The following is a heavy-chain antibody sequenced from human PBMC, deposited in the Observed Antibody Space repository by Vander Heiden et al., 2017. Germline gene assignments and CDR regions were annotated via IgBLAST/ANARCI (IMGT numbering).Heavy chain of an antibody. CDR2: ISGSGGST. J-gene: IGHJ4*02. CDR1: GFPFSGYA. Sequence: EVQLLESGGGLVQPGGSLRLSCAASGFPFSGYAMSWVRQAPGKRLEWVSAISGSGGSTYYADSVKGRFTIPRDNSKNTLYLQMNSLRAEDTAVYYCAPYYYDSSGYSPFDYWGQGTLVTVSS. CDR3: APYYYDSSGYSPFDY. D-gene: IGHD3-22*01. V-gene: IGHV3-23*01.